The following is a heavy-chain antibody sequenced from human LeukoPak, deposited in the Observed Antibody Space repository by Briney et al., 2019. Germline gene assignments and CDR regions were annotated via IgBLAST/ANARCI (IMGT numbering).Heavy chain of an antibody. CDR1: GFTFSSHS. V-gene: IGHV3-48*04. D-gene: IGHD1-26*01. Sequence: GGSLRLSCAGSGFTFSSHSMNWVRQAPGKGLEWISYITSTSHTIYYADSVKGRFTISRDNAKNSLYLQMNSLRAEDTAVYYCARDRYSGSYPLDYWGQGTLVTVSS. J-gene: IGHJ4*02. CDR3: ARDRYSGSYPLDY. CDR2: ITSTSHTI.